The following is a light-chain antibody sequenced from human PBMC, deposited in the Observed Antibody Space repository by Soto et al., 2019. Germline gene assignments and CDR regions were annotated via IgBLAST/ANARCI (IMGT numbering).Light chain of an antibody. CDR3: QQYNNWLTWT. CDR1: QSVSGN. CDR2: GAS. V-gene: IGKV3-15*01. Sequence: EIVMTQSPATLSVSPGERATLSCRASQSVSGNLAWYQQKPGQAPRLLIYGASTRATGIPARFSGSGSGTEFPHTIISLQSEDFAVYYCQQYNNWLTWTFGQGTKVEIK. J-gene: IGKJ1*01.